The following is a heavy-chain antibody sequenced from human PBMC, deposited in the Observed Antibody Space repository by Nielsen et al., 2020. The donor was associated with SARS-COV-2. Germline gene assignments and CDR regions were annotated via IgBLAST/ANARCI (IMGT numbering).Heavy chain of an antibody. J-gene: IGHJ4*02. CDR2: VKSKVDGGTT. V-gene: IGHV3-15*01. Sequence: GESLKISCAASGFTFSYAWMTWVRQAPGKGLEWVGRVKSKVDGGTTDYAAPVNGRFTISRDDSKDTLFLEMNSLKSDDTAVYYCSARYAISRLLVGTTTFDYWGQGILVTVSS. D-gene: IGHD3-16*01. CDR3: SARYAISRLLVGTTTFDY. CDR1: GFTFSYAW.